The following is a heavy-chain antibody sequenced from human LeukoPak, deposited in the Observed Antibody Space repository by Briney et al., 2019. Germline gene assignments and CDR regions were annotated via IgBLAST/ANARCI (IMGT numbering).Heavy chain of an antibody. CDR1: GYTFTSYG. J-gene: IGHJ6*03. V-gene: IGHV1-69*05. D-gene: IGHD4-17*01. Sequence: SVKVSCKASGYTFTSYGISWVRQAPGQGLEWMGGIIPIFGTANYAQKFQGRVTITTDESTSTAYMELSSLRSEDTAVYYCASSAVTYCMDVWGKGTTVTVSS. CDR2: IIPIFGTA. CDR3: ASSAVTYCMDV.